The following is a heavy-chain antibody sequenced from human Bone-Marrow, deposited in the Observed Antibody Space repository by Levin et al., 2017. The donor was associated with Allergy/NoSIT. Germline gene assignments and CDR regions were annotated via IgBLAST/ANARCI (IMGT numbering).Heavy chain of an antibody. Sequence: LSLTCAASGFPFSSSDMNWVRQAPGKGLEWVSYISSSGSTTYYADSVKGRFTISRDNAKNSLYLEMNSLGAEDTAVYHCARESTPGSDYWGQGTLVTVSS. CDR1: GFPFSSSD. CDR3: ARESTPGSDY. V-gene: IGHV3-48*03. D-gene: IGHD1-14*01. J-gene: IGHJ4*02. CDR2: ISSSGSTT.